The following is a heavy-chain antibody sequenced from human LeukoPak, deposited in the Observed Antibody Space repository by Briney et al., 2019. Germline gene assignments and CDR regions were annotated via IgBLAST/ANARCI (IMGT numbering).Heavy chain of an antibody. V-gene: IGHV4-39*02. CDR3: ARDLYASGYYYYYYMDV. Sequence: SETLSLTCTVSGGSISSSSYYWGWIRQPPGKGLEWIGSIYYSGSTYYNPSLKSRVTISVDTSKNQFSLKLSSVTAADTAVYYCARDLYASGYYYYYYMDVWGKGTTVTVSS. D-gene: IGHD6-25*01. CDR2: IYYSGST. J-gene: IGHJ6*03. CDR1: GGSISSSSYY.